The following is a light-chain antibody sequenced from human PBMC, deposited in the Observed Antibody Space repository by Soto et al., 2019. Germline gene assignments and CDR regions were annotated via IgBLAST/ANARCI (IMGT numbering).Light chain of an antibody. J-gene: IGKJ2*01. V-gene: IGKV1-39*01. CDR3: QQSQNIPYA. CDR2: AAS. Sequence: DIQMTQSPSSLSASVGDRVMITCRASQNITGYLNWYQQKPGKAPKLLIYAASNLQSGVPTRLSGSGSGTDFTLTISSLQPEEFATYFWQQSQNIPYAFGQGTKREIK. CDR1: QNITGY.